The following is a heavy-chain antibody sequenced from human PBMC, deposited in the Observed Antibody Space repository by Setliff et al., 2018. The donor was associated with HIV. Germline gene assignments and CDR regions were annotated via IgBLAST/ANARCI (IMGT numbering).Heavy chain of an antibody. CDR3: ARDRDGHFQH. CDR1: GFSFSSYG. J-gene: IGHJ1*01. Sequence: PGESLKISCAASGFSFSSYGMNWVRQAPGKGLEWVSYISSTSSNSVGSRTDYADFVKGRFSISRDNAKNTLYLQMNSLRVEDTAVYCCARDRDGHFQHWGRGTLVTVSS. V-gene: IGHV3-21*05. CDR2: ISSTSSNSVGSRT.